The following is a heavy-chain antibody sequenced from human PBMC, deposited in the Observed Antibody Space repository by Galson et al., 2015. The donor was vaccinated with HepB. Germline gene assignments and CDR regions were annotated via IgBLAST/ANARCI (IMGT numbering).Heavy chain of an antibody. V-gene: IGHV1-3*01. CDR3: ARGMQQLVLGDDFGPDFDY. CDR2: INAGNGNT. Sequence: SVKVSCKASGYTFTSYAMHWVRQAPGQRLEWMGWINAGNGNTKYSQKFQGRVTITRDTSASTAYMEPSSLRSEDTAVYYCARGMQQLVLGDDFGPDFDYWGQGTLVTVSS. D-gene: IGHD6-13*01. J-gene: IGHJ4*02. CDR1: GYTFTSYA.